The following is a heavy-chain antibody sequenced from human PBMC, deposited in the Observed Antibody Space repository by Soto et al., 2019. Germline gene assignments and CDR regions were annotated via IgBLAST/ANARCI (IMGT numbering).Heavy chain of an antibody. Sequence: KPSETLSLTCAISGGSFSVHYWNWIRQSPGKGLEWIGEVNHAGSSNYNPSLRSRVTISVDTSKNQFSLKLSSVTAADTAVYFCARDSTRRGACDIWGQGTMVTVSS. V-gene: IGHV4-34*01. CDR2: VNHAGSS. J-gene: IGHJ3*02. D-gene: IGHD4-4*01. CDR1: GGSFSVHY. CDR3: ARDSTRRGACDI.